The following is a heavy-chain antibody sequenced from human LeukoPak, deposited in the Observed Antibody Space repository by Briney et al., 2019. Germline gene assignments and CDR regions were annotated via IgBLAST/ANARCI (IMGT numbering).Heavy chain of an antibody. Sequence: SGGSLRLSCAASGFTFNSYAMSWVRPPPRKGLEWVSAISGSGGSTYYADSVKGRFTISRDNSKNTLYLQMNSLRAEDTAVYYCAKFGQQLYFDYWGQGTLVTVSS. CDR2: ISGSGGST. CDR3: AKFGQQLYFDY. V-gene: IGHV3-23*01. CDR1: GFTFNSYA. D-gene: IGHD6-13*01. J-gene: IGHJ4*02.